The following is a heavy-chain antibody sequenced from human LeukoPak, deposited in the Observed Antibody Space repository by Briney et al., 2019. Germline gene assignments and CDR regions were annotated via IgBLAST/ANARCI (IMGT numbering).Heavy chain of an antibody. CDR1: GYTFTIYY. J-gene: IGHJ4*02. CDR3: AREPGGDSGRPEPFDY. CDR2: INPSGGST. D-gene: IGHD1-26*01. Sequence: GASVSVSSKASGYTFTIYYMHWVRQAPGQGREWMGLINPSGGSTSYAQKFQGRVTMTRDMSTSTVYMELSSLRSEDTAVYYCAREPGGDSGRPEPFDYWGQGTLV. V-gene: IGHV1-46*01.